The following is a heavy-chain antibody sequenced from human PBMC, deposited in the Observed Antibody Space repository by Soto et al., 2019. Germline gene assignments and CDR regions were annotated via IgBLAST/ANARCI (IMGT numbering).Heavy chain of an antibody. V-gene: IGHV1-18*04. CDR3: ARDEGIRGFDY. Sequence: QVQMVQSGDEVKKSGASVKVSCKASGYTFSNYGISWVRQAPGQGLEWMGWISGYNGLTAYAQNVQGRVTMTIDTPTRTVFMELTSLRSNDTAVYYCARDEGIRGFDYWGQGTLVTVSS. CDR1: GYTFSNYG. J-gene: IGHJ4*02. CDR2: ISGYNGLT. D-gene: IGHD3-10*01.